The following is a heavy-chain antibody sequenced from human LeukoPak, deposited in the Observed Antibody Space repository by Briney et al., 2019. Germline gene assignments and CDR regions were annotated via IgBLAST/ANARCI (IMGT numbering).Heavy chain of an antibody. J-gene: IGHJ3*02. D-gene: IGHD6-13*01. V-gene: IGHV3-7*01. CDR2: IKQDGSEK. CDR1: GFMFSSYW. CDR3: ARDELAAAGTEGI. Sequence: GGSLRLSCAASGFMFSSYWMSWVRQAPGKGLEWVANIKQDGSEKYYVDSVKGRFTISRDNAKNSLYLQMNSLRAGDTAVYYCARDELAAAGTEGIWGQGTMVTVSS.